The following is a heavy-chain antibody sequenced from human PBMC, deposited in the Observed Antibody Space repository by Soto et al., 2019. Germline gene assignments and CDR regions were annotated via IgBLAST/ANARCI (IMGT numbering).Heavy chain of an antibody. CDR3: ARGGIVVVPAAMRSWNY. V-gene: IGHV4-34*01. D-gene: IGHD2-2*01. J-gene: IGHJ4*02. Sequence: QVQLQQWGAGRLKPSETLSLTCAVYGGSFSGYYWSWIRQPPGKGLEWIGEINHSGSTNYNPSLKSRVTISVDTSKNQFSLKLSSVTAADTAVYYCARGGIVVVPAAMRSWNYWGQGTLVTVSS. CDR1: GGSFSGYY. CDR2: INHSGST.